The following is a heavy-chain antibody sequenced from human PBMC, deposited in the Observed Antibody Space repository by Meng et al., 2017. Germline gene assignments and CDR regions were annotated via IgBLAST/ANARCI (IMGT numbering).Heavy chain of an antibody. V-gene: IGHV1-69*01. D-gene: IGHD5-24*01. J-gene: IGHJ4*02. CDR1: GGTFSSYA. CDR2: IIPIFGTA. Sequence: QVQLVQSGAEVNKTRASVKVACKASGGTFSSYAISWVRQAPGQVLEWMGGIIPIFGTANYAQKFQGRVTITADESTSTAYMELSSLRSEDTAVYYCARVLRDGYNLGYWGQGTLVTVSS. CDR3: ARVLRDGYNLGY.